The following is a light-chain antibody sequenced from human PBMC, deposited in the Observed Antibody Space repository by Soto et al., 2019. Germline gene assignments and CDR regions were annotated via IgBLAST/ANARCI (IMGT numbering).Light chain of an antibody. V-gene: IGKV3-20*01. CDR3: QQYGSSPET. CDR2: GAS. CDR1: QSVSSSY. Sequence: EIVLTQSPGTLSLSPGERATLSCRASQSVSSSYLARYQQKPGQAPRLLIYGASSRATGIPDRFSGSGSGTAFTLTSSRLERDDFAVYYCQQYGSSPETFGQGTKVEIK. J-gene: IGKJ1*01.